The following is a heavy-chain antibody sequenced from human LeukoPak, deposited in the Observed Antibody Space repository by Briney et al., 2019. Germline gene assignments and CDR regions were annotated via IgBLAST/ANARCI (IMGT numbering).Heavy chain of an antibody. CDR2: ISSSGST. J-gene: IGHJ3*02. CDR3: ARGPYSYDSSGAFDI. D-gene: IGHD3-22*01. CDR1: GGSIITNDYW. Sequence: SETLSLTCVVSGGSIITNDYWWGWIRQPAGKGLEWIGRISSSGSTNYNPSLKSRVTVSVDTSKNQFSLKLSSVTAADTAVYFCARGPYSYDSSGAFDIWGQGTMVTVSS. V-gene: IGHV4-61*02.